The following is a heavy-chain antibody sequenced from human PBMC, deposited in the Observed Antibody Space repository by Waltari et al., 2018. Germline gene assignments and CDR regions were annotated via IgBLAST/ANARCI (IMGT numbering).Heavy chain of an antibody. D-gene: IGHD6-19*01. CDR3: ATSGWYCFDY. V-gene: IGHV3-7*01. CDR2: IKQDGSEK. Sequence: EVQLVESGGGLVQPGGSLRLSCAACGSTLSSFWMNWVRQTPGKGLEWVAGIKQDGSEKYYADSVKGRFTISRDNAKNSLYLQMNSLRAEDTAVYYCATSGWYCFDYWGQGTLVTVSS. J-gene: IGHJ4*02. CDR1: GSTLSSFW.